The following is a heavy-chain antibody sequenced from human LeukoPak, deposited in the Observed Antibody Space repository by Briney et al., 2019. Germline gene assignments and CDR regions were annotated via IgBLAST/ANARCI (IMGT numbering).Heavy chain of an antibody. Sequence: ASVKVSCKASGYTFTSYYMHWVRQAPGQGLEWMGWINPNSGGTNYAQKFQGRVTMTRDTSISTAYMELSRLRSDDTAVYYCARDIEVVTANNWFDPWGQGTLVTVSS. CDR2: INPNSGGT. V-gene: IGHV1-2*02. CDR3: ARDIEVVTANNWFDP. D-gene: IGHD2-21*02. J-gene: IGHJ5*02. CDR1: GYTFTSYY.